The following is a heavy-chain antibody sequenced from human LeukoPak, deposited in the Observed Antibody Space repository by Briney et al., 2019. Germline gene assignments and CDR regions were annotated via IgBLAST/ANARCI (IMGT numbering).Heavy chain of an antibody. J-gene: IGHJ4*02. V-gene: IGHV3-33*06. CDR3: AKDRGYSYGFFDY. Sequence: GGFPRLSCAASGFTFSSYGMHWVPQAPGKGLGWVAVIWYDGSNKYYADSVKGRFTLSRDNSKNTHYLPIKRLRAEDTAVYYCAKDRGYSYGFFDYWGQGTLVTVSS. D-gene: IGHD5-18*01. CDR2: IWYDGSNK. CDR1: GFTFSSYG.